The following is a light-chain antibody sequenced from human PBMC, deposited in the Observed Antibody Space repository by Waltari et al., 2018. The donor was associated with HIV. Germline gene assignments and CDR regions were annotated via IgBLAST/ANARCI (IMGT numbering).Light chain of an antibody. CDR1: SSDVGGYNY. J-gene: IGLJ3*02. V-gene: IGLV2-14*01. CDR3: SSYTSSSTRV. Sequence: QSALTQPASVSGSPGQSITIPCTGTSSDVGGYNYVPWYQQHPGKAPKLMIYEVSNRPSGVSNRFSGSKSGNTASLTISGLQAEDEADYYCSSYTSSSTRVFGGGTNLTVL. CDR2: EVS.